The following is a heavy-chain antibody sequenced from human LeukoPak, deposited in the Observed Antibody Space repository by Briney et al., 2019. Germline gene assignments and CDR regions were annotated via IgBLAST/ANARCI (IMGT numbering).Heavy chain of an antibody. J-gene: IGHJ4*02. CDR2: IIPIFDTA. Sequence: SVKVSCKASGGTFSSYAVSWVRQAPGQGLEWMGGIIPIFDTANYAQKFQGRVTITADESTSTAYMELSSLRSEDTAVYYCARGGKDSNQYFDYWGQGTLVTVSS. CDR1: GGTFSSYA. D-gene: IGHD4-11*01. CDR3: ARGGKDSNQYFDY. V-gene: IGHV1-69*13.